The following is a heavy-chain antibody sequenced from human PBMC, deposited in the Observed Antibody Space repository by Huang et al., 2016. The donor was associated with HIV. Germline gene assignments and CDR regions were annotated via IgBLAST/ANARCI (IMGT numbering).Heavy chain of an antibody. CDR1: GGSIRSDNYY. Sequence: QLQLQESGPGLVKHSETMSLTCTVSGGSIRSDNYYWGWIRQPPGKGLEWIGSINYSGSTDYNPSLKSRITITVDTSKNQFSLKMRSVTAADTAVYYCARLPGSITMIRGVITDPYWGQGTLVTVSS. V-gene: IGHV4-39*01. D-gene: IGHD3-10*01. CDR2: INYSGST. J-gene: IGHJ4*02. CDR3: ARLPGSITMIRGVITDPY.